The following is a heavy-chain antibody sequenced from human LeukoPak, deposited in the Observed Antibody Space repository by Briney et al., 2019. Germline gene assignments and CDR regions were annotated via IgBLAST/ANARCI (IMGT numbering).Heavy chain of an antibody. V-gene: IGHV3-7*01. Sequence: GGSLRLFCVASGLSFGNYRMDWVRQAPGKGLEWVGNIKQDGSEKYYVDSVKGRFTISRDNAKNSLYLDMNSLRVQDTAIYYCTIGFDPWGQGTLVTVSS. CDR1: GLSFGNYR. J-gene: IGHJ5*02. CDR2: IKQDGSEK. CDR3: TIGFDP.